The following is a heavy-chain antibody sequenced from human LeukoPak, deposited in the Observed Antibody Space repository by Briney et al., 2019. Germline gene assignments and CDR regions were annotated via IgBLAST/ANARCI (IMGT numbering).Heavy chain of an antibody. J-gene: IGHJ4*02. CDR2: IYYSGST. V-gene: IGHV4-61*08. Sequence: SETLSLTCTVSGGSISSGGYYWSWIRQHPGKGLEWIGYIYYSGSTNYNPSLKSRVTISVDTSKNQFSLKLSSVTAADTAVYYCARWRKYSGYDHFDYWGQGTLVTVSS. CDR1: GGSISSGGYY. CDR3: ARWRKYSGYDHFDY. D-gene: IGHD5-12*01.